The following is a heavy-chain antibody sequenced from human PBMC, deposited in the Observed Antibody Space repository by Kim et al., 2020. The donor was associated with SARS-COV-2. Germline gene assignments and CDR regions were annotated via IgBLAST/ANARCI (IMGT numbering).Heavy chain of an antibody. J-gene: IGHJ6*02. CDR3: AIRVTVAGSYYYGMDV. V-gene: IGHV3-21*04. D-gene: IGHD6-19*01. CDR2: ISSSSSYI. CDR1: GFTFSSYS. Sequence: GGSLRLSCAASGFTFSSYSMNWVRQAPGKGLEWVSSISSSSSYIHYADSVKGRFTISRDNAKNSLYLQMNSLRAEDTAVYYCAIRVTVAGSYYYGMDVWGQGTTVTVSS.